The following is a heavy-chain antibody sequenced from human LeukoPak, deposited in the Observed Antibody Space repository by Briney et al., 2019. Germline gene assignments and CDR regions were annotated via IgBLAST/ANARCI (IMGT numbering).Heavy chain of an antibody. Sequence: SQTLSLTCTVSGGSISSGGYYWSWIRQHPGKGLGWIGYIYYSGSTYYNPSLKSRVTISVDTSKNQFSLKLSSVTAADTAVYYCARSSIAARTTFFDIWGQGTMVTVSS. V-gene: IGHV4-31*03. J-gene: IGHJ3*02. CDR3: ARSSIAARTTFFDI. CDR1: GGSISSGGYY. D-gene: IGHD6-6*01. CDR2: IYYSGST.